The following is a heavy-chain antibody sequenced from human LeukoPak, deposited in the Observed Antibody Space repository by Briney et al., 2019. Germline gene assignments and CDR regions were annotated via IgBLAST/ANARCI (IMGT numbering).Heavy chain of an antibody. CDR1: GFTFSDYY. CDR3: AKDGGVAVAGPPFLYYYHGMDV. CDR2: ISSSGNTI. J-gene: IGHJ6*02. Sequence: PGGSLRLSCAASGFTFSDYYMNWIRQAPGKGLEWVSYISSSGNTIYYADSVKGRFTISRDNSKNTLYLQMNSLRAEDTAVYYCAKDGGVAVAGPPFLYYYHGMDVWGQGTTVTVSS. D-gene: IGHD6-19*01. V-gene: IGHV3-11*04.